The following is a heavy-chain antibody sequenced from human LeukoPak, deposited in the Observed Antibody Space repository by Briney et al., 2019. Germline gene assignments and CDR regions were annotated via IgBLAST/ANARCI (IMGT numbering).Heavy chain of an antibody. V-gene: IGHV4-59*10. CDR1: GGSFSGYY. CDR3: ARGALGTAMAYFDY. D-gene: IGHD5-18*01. CDR2: IYTSGST. J-gene: IGHJ4*02. Sequence: KPSETLSLTCAVYGGSFSGYYWSWIRQPAGKGLEWIGRIYTSGSTNYNPSLKSRVTISVDTSKNQFSLKLSSVTAADTAVYYCARGALGTAMAYFDYWGQGTLVTVSS.